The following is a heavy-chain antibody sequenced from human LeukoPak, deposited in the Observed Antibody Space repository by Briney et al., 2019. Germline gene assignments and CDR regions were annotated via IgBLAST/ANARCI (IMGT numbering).Heavy chain of an antibody. J-gene: IGHJ6*03. Sequence: GASVKVSCKASGYTFTGYYMHWVRQAPGQGLEWMGWINPNSGGTNYAQKFQGRVTMTRDTSISTAYMELSRLRSDDTAVYYCARGPYDFLEPVGYMDVWGKGTTVTVSS. D-gene: IGHD3-3*01. CDR1: GYTFTGYY. V-gene: IGHV1-2*02. CDR3: ARGPYDFLEPVGYMDV. CDR2: INPNSGGT.